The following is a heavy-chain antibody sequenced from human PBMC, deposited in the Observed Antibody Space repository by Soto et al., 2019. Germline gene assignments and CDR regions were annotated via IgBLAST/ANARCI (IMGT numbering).Heavy chain of an antibody. V-gene: IGHV4-59*01. J-gene: IGHJ6*02. Sequence: SETLSLTCTVSGGSISSYYWSWIRQPPGKGLEWIGYIYYSGSTNYNPSLKSRVTISVDTSKNQFSLKLSSVTAADTAVYYCGRNKYYYNSSVYPSLIRVDVGAQGTRFTVPS. CDR3: GRNKYYYNSSVYPSLIRVDV. CDR1: GGSISSYY. CDR2: IYYSGST. D-gene: IGHD3-22*01.